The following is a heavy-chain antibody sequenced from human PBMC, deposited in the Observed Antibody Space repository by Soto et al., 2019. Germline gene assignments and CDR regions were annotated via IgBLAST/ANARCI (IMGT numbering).Heavy chain of an antibody. V-gene: IGHV1-18*01. D-gene: IGHD3-10*01. Sequence: ASVKVSCKASGYTFTSYGISWVRQAPGQGLEWMGWISAYNGNTNYAQKFQGRVTMTRDTSTNTAYMELRSLRSEDTAVYYCASPLSSDAFDIWGQGTIVTVSS. J-gene: IGHJ3*02. CDR2: ISAYNGNT. CDR3: ASPLSSDAFDI. CDR1: GYTFTSYG.